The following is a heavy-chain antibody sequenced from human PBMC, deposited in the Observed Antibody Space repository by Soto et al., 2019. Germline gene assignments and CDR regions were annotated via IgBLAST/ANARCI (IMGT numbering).Heavy chain of an antibody. CDR3: AVPTGIEVTGPDY. Sequence: GGSLRLSCAASGFTFSSYAMSWVRQAPGKGLQWVSAISGSGGSTYYADSVKGRFTISRANSKNTLHLQMNSLRAEDTAVYYCAVPTGIEVTGPDYWGQGTLVTVSS. J-gene: IGHJ4*02. CDR1: GFTFSSYA. D-gene: IGHD6-19*01. V-gene: IGHV3-23*01. CDR2: ISGSGGST.